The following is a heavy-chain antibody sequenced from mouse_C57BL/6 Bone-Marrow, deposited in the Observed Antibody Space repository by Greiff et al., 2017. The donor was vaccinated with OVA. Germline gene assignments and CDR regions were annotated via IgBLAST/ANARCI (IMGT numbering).Heavy chain of an antibody. CDR1: GFTFSDYY. CDR3: ARGGTAQATFYAMDY. Sequence: EVKLMESEGGLVQPGSSMKLSCTASGFTFSDYYMAWVRQVPEKGLEWVANINHDGSSTYYLDSLKSRFIISRDNAKNILYMQMSSLKSEDTATYYCARGGTAQATFYAMDYWGQGTSVTVSS. D-gene: IGHD3-2*02. J-gene: IGHJ4*01. CDR2: INHDGSST. V-gene: IGHV5-16*01.